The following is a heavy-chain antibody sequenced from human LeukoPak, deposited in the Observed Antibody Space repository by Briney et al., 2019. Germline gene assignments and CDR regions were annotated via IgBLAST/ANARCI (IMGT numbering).Heavy chain of an antibody. V-gene: IGHV3-11*01. J-gene: IGHJ4*02. CDR3: ARSNHYDSSESDY. CDR2: ISSSGSTI. Sequence: GGSLRLSCAASGFTFSDYYMNWIRQAPGKGLEWVSYISSSGSTIYYAYSVKGRFTISRDNAKNSLYLQMNSLRAEDTAVYYCARSNHYDSSESDYWGQGTLVTVSS. D-gene: IGHD3-22*01. CDR1: GFTFSDYY.